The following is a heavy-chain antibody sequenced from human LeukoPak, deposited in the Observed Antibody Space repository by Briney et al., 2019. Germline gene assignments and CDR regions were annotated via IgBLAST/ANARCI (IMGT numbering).Heavy chain of an antibody. CDR1: GGTFSSYA. CDR3: AKGEIVAVAGTTGGYYYYGMDV. CDR2: IIPIFGTA. Sequence: ASVKVSCKASGGTFSSYAISWVRQAPGQGLEWMGGIIPIFGTANYAQKFQGRVTITADESTSTAYMELSSLRSEDTGVYYCAKGEIVAVAGTTGGYYYYGMDVWGKGTTVTVSS. D-gene: IGHD6-19*01. V-gene: IGHV1-69*01. J-gene: IGHJ6*04.